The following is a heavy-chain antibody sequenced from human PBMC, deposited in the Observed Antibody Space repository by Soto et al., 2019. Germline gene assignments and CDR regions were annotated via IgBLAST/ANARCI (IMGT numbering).Heavy chain of an antibody. J-gene: IGHJ4*02. CDR3: ARDGPGIAGAGTGGVGDY. CDR1: GFTFSSYA. V-gene: IGHV3-30-3*01. CDR2: ISYDGSNK. D-gene: IGHD6-19*01. Sequence: QVQLVESGGGVVQPGRSLRLSCAASGFTFSSYAMHWVRQAPGKGLEWVAVISYDGSNKYYADSVKGRFTISRDNSKNTLYRQMNSLRAEDTAVYYCARDGPGIAGAGTGGVGDYWGQGTLVTVSS.